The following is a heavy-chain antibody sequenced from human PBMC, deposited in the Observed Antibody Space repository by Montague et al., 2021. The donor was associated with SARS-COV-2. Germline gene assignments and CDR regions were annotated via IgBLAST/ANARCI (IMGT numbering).Heavy chain of an antibody. CDR1: GFTFSSYA. D-gene: IGHD5-18*01. J-gene: IGHJ4*02. Sequence: SLRLSCAASGFTFSSYAMYWVRQAPGKGLEWVAVISYDGSNKYYADSVKGRFTISRDNSKNTLYLQMNSLRAEDTAVHYCAAPMVKDYWGQGTLVTVSS. V-gene: IGHV3-30-3*01. CDR2: ISYDGSNK. CDR3: AAPMVKDY.